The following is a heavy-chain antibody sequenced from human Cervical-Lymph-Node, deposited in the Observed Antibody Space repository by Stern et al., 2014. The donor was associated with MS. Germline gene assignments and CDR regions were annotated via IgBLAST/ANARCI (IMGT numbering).Heavy chain of an antibody. CDR3: ARETGHAGGAFDI. CDR1: GYIFSGYY. J-gene: IGHJ3*02. V-gene: IGHV1-2*06. Sequence: VQLVQSGAEVKKPGASAKVSCKASGYIFSGYYMHWVRQAPGQGLEWMGRISAKSGGTNYAQNFQGRVTMTRYTSISTAYMELSRLRSDDTAVYYCARETGHAGGAFDIWGQGTLVTVSS. CDR2: ISAKSGGT. D-gene: IGHD2-15*01.